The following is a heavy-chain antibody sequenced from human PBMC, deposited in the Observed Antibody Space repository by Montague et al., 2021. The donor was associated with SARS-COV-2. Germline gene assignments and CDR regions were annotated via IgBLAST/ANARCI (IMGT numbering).Heavy chain of an antibody. CDR1: KGSITSYY. Sequence: SETLSLTCTVSKGSITSYYWTWVRQPPGKRLDWVCYINYKGSTNYNPSLESRVTMSIDTSKNQFSLKLRSVTAADTAVYFCAREGLHNWFDPWGQGTLVIVSS. CDR2: INYKGST. V-gene: IGHV4-59*01. J-gene: IGHJ5*02. CDR3: AREGLHNWFDP.